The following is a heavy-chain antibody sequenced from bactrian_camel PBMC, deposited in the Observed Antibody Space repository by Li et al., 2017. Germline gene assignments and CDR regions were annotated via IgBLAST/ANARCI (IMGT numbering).Heavy chain of an antibody. CDR2: TISSDGST. J-gene: IGHJ4*01. V-gene: IGHV3S63*01. CDR3: AADVWEGYGSGSCDY. CDR1: GFTFDDSD. D-gene: IGHD3*01. Sequence: HVQLVESGGGSVQAGGSLRLSCTASGFTFDDSDMGWYRQAPGNECELVSTISSDGSTYYADSVKGRFTISQDNAKNTVYLQMNNLKPEDTARYYCAADVWEGYGSGSCDYWGQGTQVTVS.